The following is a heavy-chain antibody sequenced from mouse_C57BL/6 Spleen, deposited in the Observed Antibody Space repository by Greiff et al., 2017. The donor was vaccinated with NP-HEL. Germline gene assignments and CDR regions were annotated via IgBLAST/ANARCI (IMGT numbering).Heavy chain of an antibody. CDR3: ARIDDYGSTLIAY. V-gene: IGHV8-8*01. D-gene: IGHD1-1*01. Sequence: QVQLNESGPGILQPSQTLSLTCSFSGFSLSTFGMGVGWIRQPSGKGLEWLAHLWWDADKYYNPALKSRLTISKDTSKNQVFLKIANVDTADTATYYCARIDDYGSTLIAYWGQGTLVTVSA. CDR2: LWWDADK. J-gene: IGHJ3*01. CDR1: GFSLSTFGMG.